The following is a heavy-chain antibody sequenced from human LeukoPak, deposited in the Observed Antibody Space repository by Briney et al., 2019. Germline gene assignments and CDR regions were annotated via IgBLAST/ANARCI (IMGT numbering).Heavy chain of an antibody. Sequence: ASVKVSCKVSGYTFTDYYMHWVQQAPGKGLEWMRLVDPEDGETIYAEKFQGRVTITADTSTDTAYMELSSLRSEDTAVYYCATNPSITIFGVVPPRFDYWGQGTLVTVSS. D-gene: IGHD3-3*01. V-gene: IGHV1-69-2*01. CDR2: VDPEDGET. CDR1: GYTFTDYY. J-gene: IGHJ4*02. CDR3: ATNPSITIFGVVPPRFDY.